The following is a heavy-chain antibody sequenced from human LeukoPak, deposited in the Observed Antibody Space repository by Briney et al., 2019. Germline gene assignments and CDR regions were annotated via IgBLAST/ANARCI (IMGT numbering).Heavy chain of an antibody. CDR1: GGFISSSNW. Sequence: SETLSLTCAVSGGFISSSNWWSWVRQPPGKGLEWIGEIYHSGSTNYNPSLKSRVTISVDKSKNQFSLKLSSVTAADTAVYYCASGGYSSGWPIFDYWGQGTLVTVSS. V-gene: IGHV4-4*02. CDR3: ASGGYSSGWPIFDY. CDR2: IYHSGST. J-gene: IGHJ4*02. D-gene: IGHD6-19*01.